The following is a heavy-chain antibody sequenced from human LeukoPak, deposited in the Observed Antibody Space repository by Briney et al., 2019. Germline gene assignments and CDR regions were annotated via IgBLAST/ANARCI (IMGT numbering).Heavy chain of an antibody. V-gene: IGHV3-74*01. J-gene: IGHJ4*02. CDR3: AKQLGYCSDGSCYFPY. CDR1: GFTFSSYS. D-gene: IGHD2-15*01. CDR2: INSDGSST. Sequence: GGSLRLSCAASGFTFSSYSMNWVRQAPGKGLVWVSRINSDGSSTSYADSVQGRFTISRDNSKSTLCLQMNSLRAEDTAVYYCAKQLGYCSDGSCYFPYWGQGTLVTVSS.